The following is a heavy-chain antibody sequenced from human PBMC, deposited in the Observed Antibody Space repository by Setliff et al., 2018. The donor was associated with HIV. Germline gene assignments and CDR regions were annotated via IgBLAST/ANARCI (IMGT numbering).Heavy chain of an antibody. Sequence: PSETLSLTCTVSGDSISGYYWSWVRQPPGKGLEWIGYVYYSGSTNYNPSLKSRVTLSFDTSKNNFSLNLNSVTATDTAVYYCARGLKGGGYCFDYWGQGMLVTVSS. CDR3: ARGLKGGGYCFDY. J-gene: IGHJ4*01. CDR1: GDSISGYY. CDR2: VYYSGST. D-gene: IGHD1-26*01. V-gene: IGHV4-59*01.